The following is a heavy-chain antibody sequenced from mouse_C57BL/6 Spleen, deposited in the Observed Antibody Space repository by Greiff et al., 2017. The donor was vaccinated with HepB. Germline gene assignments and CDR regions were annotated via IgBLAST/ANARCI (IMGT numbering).Heavy chain of an antibody. J-gene: IGHJ4*01. V-gene: IGHV5-6*01. CDR2: ISSGGSYT. CDR3: ARQPYYGSSYKDAMDY. Sequence: EVKLQESGGDLVKPGGSLKLSCAASGFTFSSYGMSWVRQTPDKRLEWVATISSGGSYTYYPDSVKGRFTISRDNAKNTLYLQMSSLKSEDTAMYYCARQPYYGSSYKDAMDYWGQGTSVTVSS. CDR1: GFTFSSYG. D-gene: IGHD1-1*01.